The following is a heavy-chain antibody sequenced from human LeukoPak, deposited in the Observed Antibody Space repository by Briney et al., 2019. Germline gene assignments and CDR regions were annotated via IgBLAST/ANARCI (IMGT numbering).Heavy chain of an antibody. CDR2: IYYSGST. D-gene: IGHD1-7*01. J-gene: IGHJ4*02. V-gene: IGHV4-59*01. CDR3: ARDNRNYGAVDY. CDR1: GGSISSYY. Sequence: PSETLSLTCTVSGGSISSYYWSWIRQPPGTGLEWIGYIYYSGSTNYNPSLKSRVTISVDTSKNQFSLKLSSVTAADTAVYYCARDNRNYGAVDYWGQGTLVTVSS.